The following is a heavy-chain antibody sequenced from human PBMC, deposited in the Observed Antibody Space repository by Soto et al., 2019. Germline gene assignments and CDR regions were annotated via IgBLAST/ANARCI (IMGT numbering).Heavy chain of an antibody. CDR1: GYTFTSYG. CDR2: ISAYNGNT. CDR3: ALTIFGNNWFDP. D-gene: IGHD3-3*01. J-gene: IGHJ5*02. Sequence: ASVKVSCKASGYTFTSYGISWLRQAPGQGLEWMGWISAYNGNTNYAQKLQGRVTMTTDTSTSTAYMELRSLRSDDTAVYYCALTIFGNNWFDPWGQGTLVTVSS. V-gene: IGHV1-18*01.